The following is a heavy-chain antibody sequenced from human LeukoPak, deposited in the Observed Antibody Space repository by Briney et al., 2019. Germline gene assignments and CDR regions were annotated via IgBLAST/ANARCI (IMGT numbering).Heavy chain of an antibody. Sequence: GASVKVSCKASGYTFTSYGISWVRQAPGQGLEWMGWNSAYNGNTNYAQKLQGRVTMTTDTSTSTAYMELRSLRSDDTAVYYCASSHYGSGSYFIDWFDPWGQGTLVTVSS. D-gene: IGHD3-10*01. CDR1: GYTFTSYG. V-gene: IGHV1-18*01. CDR2: NSAYNGNT. J-gene: IGHJ5*02. CDR3: ASSHYGSGSYFIDWFDP.